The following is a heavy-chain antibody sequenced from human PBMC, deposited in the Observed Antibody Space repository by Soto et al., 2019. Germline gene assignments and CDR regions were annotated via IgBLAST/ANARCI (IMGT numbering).Heavy chain of an antibody. J-gene: IGHJ5*01. Sequence: PSETLSLTCAVSGGSISSGCYSWSWIRQPPGKGLEWIGYMYHSGSTYYNPSLKSRITINPDTSNNQLPLQLNSVTPDDTAVYYCARLIGNSWLDSWGQGTLVTVSS. CDR1: GGSISSGCYS. D-gene: IGHD3-16*01. CDR3: ARLIGNSWLDS. V-gene: IGHV4-30-2*05. CDR2: MYHSGST.